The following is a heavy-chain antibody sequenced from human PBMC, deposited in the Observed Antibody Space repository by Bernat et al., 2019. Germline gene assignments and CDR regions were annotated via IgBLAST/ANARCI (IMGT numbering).Heavy chain of an antibody. Sequence: EVQLVESGGGLVQPGGSLRLSCAASGFTFGSYWMGWVRQAPGKGLEWVANIKGDGSENYYVDSVRGRFTISRDNAKNSLYLQMNSLRVEGTAVYYCARLLKGGGDCCGLDYWGQGTQVTVSS. D-gene: IGHD2-21*02. V-gene: IGHV3-7*01. CDR1: GFTFGSYW. CDR2: IKGDGSEN. CDR3: ARLLKGGGDCCGLDY. J-gene: IGHJ4*02.